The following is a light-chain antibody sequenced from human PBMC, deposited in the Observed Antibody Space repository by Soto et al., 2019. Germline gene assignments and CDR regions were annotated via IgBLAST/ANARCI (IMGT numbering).Light chain of an antibody. CDR2: DAS. Sequence: DNQMTQAPSSLSASVGDGGTITCQASQNINNYLNWYQQKPGRAPKLLIYDASNLEAGVPSRFRGSGSGTDFTFTISRLQPEDIATYYCQQYENLPTFGQGTRLEIK. CDR3: QQYENLPT. CDR1: QNINNY. V-gene: IGKV1-33*01. J-gene: IGKJ5*01.